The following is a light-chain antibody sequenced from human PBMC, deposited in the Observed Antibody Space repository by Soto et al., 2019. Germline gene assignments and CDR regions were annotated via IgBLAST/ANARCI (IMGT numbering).Light chain of an antibody. Sequence: DIRMTQSASTLSASVGDGVTITCLASQSISSWLAWYQQKPGKAPKLLIYDASSLESGVPSRFSGSGSGTEFTLTISSLQPDDFATYYCQQYNSYPWTFGQGTKVDIK. V-gene: IGKV1-5*01. CDR1: QSISSW. J-gene: IGKJ1*01. CDR2: DAS. CDR3: QQYNSYPWT.